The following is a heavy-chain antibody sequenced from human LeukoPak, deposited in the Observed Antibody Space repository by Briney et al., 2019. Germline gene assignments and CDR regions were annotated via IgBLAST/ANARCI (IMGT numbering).Heavy chain of an antibody. J-gene: IGHJ4*02. CDR1: GGSISSYY. Sequence: SETLSLTCTVSGGSISSYYWSWIRQPPGKGLEWIGYIYYSGSTNYNPFLKSRVTISVDTSKNQFSLKLSSVTAADTAVYYCARDLYSSGWYGVFDYWGQGTLVTVSS. V-gene: IGHV4-59*08. CDR3: ARDLYSSGWYGVFDY. CDR2: IYYSGST. D-gene: IGHD6-19*01.